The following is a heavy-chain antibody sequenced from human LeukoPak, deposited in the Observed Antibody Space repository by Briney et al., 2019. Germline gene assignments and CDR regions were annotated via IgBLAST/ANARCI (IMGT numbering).Heavy chain of an antibody. J-gene: IGHJ6*02. CDR2: ISWNSGSI. D-gene: IGHD4-23*01. CDR1: GFTFDDYA. V-gene: IGHV3-9*01. Sequence: PGGSLRLSCAASGFTFDDYAMHWVRQAPGKGLEWVSGISWNSGSIGYADSVKGRFTISRDNAKNSLYLQMNSLRAEDTALYYCAKDCHHGGGGMDVWGQGTTVTVSS. CDR3: AKDCHHGGGGMDV.